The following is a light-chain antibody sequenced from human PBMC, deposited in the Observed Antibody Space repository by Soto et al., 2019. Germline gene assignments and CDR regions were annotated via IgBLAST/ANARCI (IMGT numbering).Light chain of an antibody. J-gene: IGKJ1*01. V-gene: IGKV1-5*03. CDR1: QSISSW. Sequence: DIQMTQSPSTLSASVGDRVTITCRASQSISSWLAWYQQKPGKAPKLLIYKASSLESGVPSRFSGSGSGTEFTITISRLQPDDFATYYCQQYNSYLWTFGQGTKVEIK. CDR3: QQYNSYLWT. CDR2: KAS.